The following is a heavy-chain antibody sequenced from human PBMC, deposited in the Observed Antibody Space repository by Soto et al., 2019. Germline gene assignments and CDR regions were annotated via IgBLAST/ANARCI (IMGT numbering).Heavy chain of an antibody. V-gene: IGHV4-59*01. CDR3: ARDLRLDY. CDR1: GGSIIPDY. CDR2: IYYSGST. Sequence: SERRSPRNSVSGGSIIPDYWSWIRQPPGKGLEWIGYIYYSGSTNYNPSLKSRVTISVDTSKNQFSLKLSSVTAADTAVYYCARDLRLDYWGQGTLVTVS. D-gene: IGHD4-17*01. J-gene: IGHJ4*02.